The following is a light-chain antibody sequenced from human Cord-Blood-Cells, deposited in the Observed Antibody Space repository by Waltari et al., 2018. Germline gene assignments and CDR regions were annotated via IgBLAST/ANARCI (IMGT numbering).Light chain of an antibody. CDR2: EVS. J-gene: IGLJ1*01. Sequence: QSALTQPASVSGSPGQSITISCTGTSSDVGGYNYVSWYQQHPGKAPKLMIYEVSNRPSGVSNRFSCYKSGNTASLTISGLQAEDEADYYCSSYTSSSTYVFGTGTKVTVL. CDR1: SSDVGGYNY. CDR3: SSYTSSSTYV. V-gene: IGLV2-14*01.